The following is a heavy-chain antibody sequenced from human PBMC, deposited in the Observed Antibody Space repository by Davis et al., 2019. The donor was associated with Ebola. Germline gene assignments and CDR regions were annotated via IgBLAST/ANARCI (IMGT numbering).Heavy chain of an antibody. D-gene: IGHD3-16*01. Sequence: ASVKVSCKPSGYIFTTYYIHWVRQAPGRGLEWMGWINPGTGGTNYAQKFQGRVTMTRATSISTAYMDLNRLTSDDTAIYYCARGLPPPTGGGYNWFDPWGQGALVTVSS. CDR3: ARGLPPPTGGGYNWFDP. CDR1: GYIFTTYY. J-gene: IGHJ5*02. CDR2: INPGTGGT. V-gene: IGHV1-2*02.